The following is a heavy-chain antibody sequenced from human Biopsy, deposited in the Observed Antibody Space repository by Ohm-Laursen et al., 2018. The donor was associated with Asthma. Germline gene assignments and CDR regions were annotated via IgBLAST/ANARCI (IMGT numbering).Heavy chain of an antibody. CDR1: GFSFSNFA. J-gene: IGHJ3*02. V-gene: IGHV3-30*01. CDR3: VRDGTDDAFDI. CDR2: ISKDASTQ. D-gene: IGHD1-1*01. Sequence: SLRLSCTASGFSFSNFAIHWVRQAPGKGLEWVGVISKDASTQDYADSVKGRFTMARDNSKNTLDLQMNSLREEDTTVYYCVRDGTDDAFDIWGQGTVVSVSP.